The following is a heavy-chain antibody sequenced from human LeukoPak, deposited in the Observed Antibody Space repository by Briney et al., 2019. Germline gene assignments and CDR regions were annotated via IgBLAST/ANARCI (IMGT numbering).Heavy chain of an antibody. V-gene: IGHV3-23*01. J-gene: IGHJ1*01. CDR1: GFTFSSYA. CDR2: ISGSGGST. Sequence: PGGSLRLSCAASGFTFSSYAMSWVRQAPGTGLEWASVISGSGGSTYYADSVKGRFTISRDNSKNTLYLQMNSLRAEDTAVYYCAKDPAPSGTSEYFHHWGQGTLVTVSS. D-gene: IGHD6-13*01. CDR3: AKDPAPSGTSEYFHH.